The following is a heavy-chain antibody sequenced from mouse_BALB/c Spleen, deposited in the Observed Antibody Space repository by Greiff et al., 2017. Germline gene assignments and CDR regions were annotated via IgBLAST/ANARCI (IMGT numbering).Heavy chain of an antibody. J-gene: IGHJ2*01. D-gene: IGHD1-1*01. CDR2: INPSSGYT. Sequence: QVQLQQSGAELARPGASVKMSCKASGYTFTSYTMHWVKQRPGQGLEWIGYINPSSGYTNYNQKFKDKATLTADKSSSTAYMQLSSLTSEDSAVYYCARTVVVPYYFDYWGQGTTLTVSS. CDR3: ARTVVVPYYFDY. V-gene: IGHV1-4*01. CDR1: GYTFTSYT.